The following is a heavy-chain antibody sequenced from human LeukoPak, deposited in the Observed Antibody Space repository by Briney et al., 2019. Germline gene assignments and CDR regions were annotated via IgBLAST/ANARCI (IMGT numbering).Heavy chain of an antibody. D-gene: IGHD7-27*01. J-gene: IGHJ4*02. CDR3: ARDLNWETY. Sequence: QSGGSLRLSCAASGFTFSSSGMSWVRQAPGKGLEWVSGISGSGGSTYYADSVKGRFAISRDNSKNTLYLQMNSLRAEDTAVYYCARDLNWETYWGQGTLVSVSS. V-gene: IGHV3-23*01. CDR2: ISGSGGST. CDR1: GFTFSSSG.